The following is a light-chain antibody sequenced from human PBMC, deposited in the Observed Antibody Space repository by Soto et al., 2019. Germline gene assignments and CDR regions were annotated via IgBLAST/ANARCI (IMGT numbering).Light chain of an antibody. V-gene: IGKV3-11*01. CDR3: LHHGSSLWT. Sequence: EIVLTQSPATLSLSPWERATLSCRASQSVSSYLAWYQQKPGQAPRLLIYDASNRATGIPARFSGSGSGTDFTLTISRLEPEDFAMYYCLHHGSSLWTFGQGTKVDIK. CDR1: QSVSSY. CDR2: DAS. J-gene: IGKJ1*01.